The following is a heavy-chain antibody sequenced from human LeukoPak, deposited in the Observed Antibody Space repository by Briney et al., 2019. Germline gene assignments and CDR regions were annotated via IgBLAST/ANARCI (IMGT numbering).Heavy chain of an antibody. CDR3: ATGRWTTGLDY. V-gene: IGHV1-46*01. Sequence: ASVKVSCKASGYTFTGYYMHWVRQAPGQGLEWMGIINPSGGSTSYAQKFQGRVTMTRDTSTSTVYMELSSLRSEDTAVYYCATGRWTTGLDYWGQGTLVTVSS. J-gene: IGHJ4*02. D-gene: IGHD2-8*02. CDR1: GYTFTGYY. CDR2: INPSGGST.